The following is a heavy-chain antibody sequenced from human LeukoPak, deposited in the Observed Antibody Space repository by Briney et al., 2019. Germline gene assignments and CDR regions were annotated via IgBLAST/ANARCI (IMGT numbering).Heavy chain of an antibody. CDR2: IKSDGSST. CDR3: ARVIGNDYSIFNY. J-gene: IGHJ4*02. V-gene: IGHV3-74*01. CDR1: GFTFSRHA. D-gene: IGHD4-11*01. Sequence: PGGSLRLSCAASGFTFSRHAMSWVRQAPGKGLVWVARIKSDGSSTSYADSVKGRFTISRDNAKSTLYLQMNSLRAEDTAVYYCARVIGNDYSIFNYWGQGTLVTVSS.